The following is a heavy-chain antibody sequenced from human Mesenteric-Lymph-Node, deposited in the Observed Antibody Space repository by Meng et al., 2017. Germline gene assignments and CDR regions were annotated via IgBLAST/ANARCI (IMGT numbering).Heavy chain of an antibody. CDR1: GGSISSGDYY. CDR2: IYYSGNT. V-gene: IGHV4-30-4*01. J-gene: IGHJ2*01. Sequence: QVQVQESGPGLVKPSQTLSLTCTVSGGSISSGDYYWSWIRQPPGKGLELIGHIYYSGNTSYNPSLKSRVTISVDTSNNQFSLKLSSVTAADTAVYYCARVGWRQWSFDLWGRGTLVTVSS. D-gene: IGHD5-18*01. CDR3: ARVGWRQWSFDL.